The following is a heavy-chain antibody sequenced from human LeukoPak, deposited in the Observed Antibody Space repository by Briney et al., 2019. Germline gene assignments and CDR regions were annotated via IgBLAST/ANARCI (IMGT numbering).Heavy chain of an antibody. CDR2: IIPILGIA. CDR3: ARDLEAINIVPAAAGDY. J-gene: IGHJ4*02. D-gene: IGHD2-2*01. Sequence: SAKVSCKASGGTFSSYTISWVRQAPGQGLEWMGRIIPILGIANYAQKFQGRVTITADKSTSTAYMELSSLRSEDTAVYYCARDLEAINIVPAAAGDYWGQGTLVTVSS. V-gene: IGHV1-69*04. CDR1: GGTFSSYT.